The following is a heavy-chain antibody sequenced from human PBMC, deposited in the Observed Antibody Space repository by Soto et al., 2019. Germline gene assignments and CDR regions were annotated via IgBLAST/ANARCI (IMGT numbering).Heavy chain of an antibody. Sequence: QLQLQESGPGLVKPSETLSLTCTVSGGSISSSSYYWGWIRQPPGKGLEWIGSIYYSGSTYYNPSLKSRVTISVDTSKNQFSLKLSSVTAADTAVYYCARQLVGYSSYDFMYYYYYMDVWGKGTTVTVPS. CDR3: ARQLVGYSSYDFMYYYYYMDV. D-gene: IGHD5-12*01. CDR1: GGSISSSSYY. CDR2: IYYSGST. V-gene: IGHV4-39*01. J-gene: IGHJ6*03.